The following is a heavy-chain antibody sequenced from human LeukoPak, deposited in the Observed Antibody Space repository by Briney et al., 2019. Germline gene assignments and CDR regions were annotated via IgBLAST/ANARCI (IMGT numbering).Heavy chain of an antibody. Sequence: SETLSLTCTVSGGSISRDDYYWSWIRQPPGKGLEWIGYIYYGGSTYYNPSLMSRVTISVDTSKNQLSLKLSSVTAADTAVYFCARGRSSRLRKDFQDWGRAPWSPSPQ. CDR3: ARGRSSRLRKDFQD. D-gene: IGHD2-15*01. CDR1: GGSISRDDYY. V-gene: IGHV4-30-4*01. CDR2: IYYGGST. J-gene: IGHJ1*01.